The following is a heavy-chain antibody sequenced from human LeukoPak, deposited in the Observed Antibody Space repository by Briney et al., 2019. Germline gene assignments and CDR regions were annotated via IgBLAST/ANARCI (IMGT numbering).Heavy chain of an antibody. CDR1: GYTFNSHY. CDR2: VNPSGGST. J-gene: IGHJ6*03. V-gene: IGHV1-46*02. D-gene: IGHD3-22*01. Sequence: GASVKVSCKAAGYTFNSHYIHWVRQAPGQGLEWRGIVNPSGGSTRFSQKFQGRVSMATDVSTGTVYMELSSLRSEDTALYYCARAPNYYDSNGYYSYYMDAWGKGTTVTVS. CDR3: ARAPNYYDSNGYYSYYMDA.